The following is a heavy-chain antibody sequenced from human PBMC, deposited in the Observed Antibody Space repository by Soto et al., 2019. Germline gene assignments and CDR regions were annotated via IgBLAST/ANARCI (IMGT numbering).Heavy chain of an antibody. Sequence: SLRLSCAASGFTFSSYGMHWVRQAPGKGLEWVAVISYDGSNKYYADSVKGRFTISRDNSKNTLYLQMNSLRAEDTAVYYCAKQHPDCSSTSCPPTGFDYWGQGTLVTVSS. CDR3: AKQHPDCSSTSCPPTGFDY. D-gene: IGHD2-2*01. J-gene: IGHJ4*02. CDR2: ISYDGSNK. V-gene: IGHV3-30*18. CDR1: GFTFSSYG.